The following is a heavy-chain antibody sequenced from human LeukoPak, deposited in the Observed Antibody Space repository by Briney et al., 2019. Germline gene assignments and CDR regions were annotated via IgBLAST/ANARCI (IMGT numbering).Heavy chain of an antibody. CDR2: IYTSGST. V-gene: IGHV4-4*07. Sequence: SETLSLTCTVSGGSISSYYWSWIRQPAGKGLEWIGRIYTSGSTNYNPSLKSRVTMSVDTSKNQFSLKLSSVTATDTAVYYCARSRAPFGAAAGLYWYFDLWGRGTLVTVSS. CDR1: GGSISSYY. D-gene: IGHD6-13*01. J-gene: IGHJ2*01. CDR3: ARSRAPFGAAAGLYWYFDL.